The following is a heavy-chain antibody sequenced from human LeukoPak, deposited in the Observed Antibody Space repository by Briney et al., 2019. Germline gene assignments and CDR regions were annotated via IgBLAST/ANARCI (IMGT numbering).Heavy chain of an antibody. D-gene: IGHD2-15*01. J-gene: IGHJ3*02. CDR2: ISPSGSTM. Sequence: GGSLRLSCATSGFTFSNYEMNWVRQAPGKGLEWVSYISPSGSTMYYTDSVKGRFTISTDNAKNSLYLQMNSLRAEDTAVYYCGRGGYCSGGTCYRFNAFDIWGQGTMVTVSS. CDR1: GFTFSNYE. CDR3: GRGGYCSGGTCYRFNAFDI. V-gene: IGHV3-48*03.